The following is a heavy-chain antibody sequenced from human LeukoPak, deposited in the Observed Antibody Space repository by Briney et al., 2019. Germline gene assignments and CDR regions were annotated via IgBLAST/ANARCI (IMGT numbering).Heavy chain of an antibody. J-gene: IGHJ4*02. D-gene: IGHD2-2*01. Sequence: ASVKVSCTASGYTFTSYGISWVRQAPGQGLEWMGWISAYNGNTNYAQKLQGRVTMTTDTSTNTAYMELRSLRSDDTAVYYCARRAPYCSSTSCYDLDYWGQGTLVTVSS. V-gene: IGHV1-18*01. CDR3: ARRAPYCSSTSCYDLDY. CDR1: GYTFTSYG. CDR2: ISAYNGNT.